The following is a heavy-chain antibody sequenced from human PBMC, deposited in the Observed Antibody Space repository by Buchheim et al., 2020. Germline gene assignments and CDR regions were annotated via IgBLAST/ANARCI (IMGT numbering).Heavy chain of an antibody. CDR1: GFTFSSYS. V-gene: IGHV3-21*01. CDR3: AREGYSSSWYVDYYYYYMDV. J-gene: IGHJ6*03. Sequence: EVQLVESGGGLVKPGGSLRLSCAASGFTFSSYSMNWVRQAPGKGLEWVSSISSSSSYIYYADSVKGRFTISRDNAKNSLYLQMNSLRAEDTAVYYCAREGYSSSWYVDYYYYYMDVWGKGTT. D-gene: IGHD6-13*01. CDR2: ISSSSSYI.